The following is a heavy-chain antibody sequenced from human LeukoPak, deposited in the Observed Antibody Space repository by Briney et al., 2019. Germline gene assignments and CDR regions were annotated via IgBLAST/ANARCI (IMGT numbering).Heavy chain of an antibody. CDR3: ARDRGENTVTQGLDY. CDR1: GGSISSSSYY. D-gene: IGHD4-17*01. Sequence: KSSETLSLTCTVSGGSISSSSYYWGWIRQPPGKGLEWIGSMYYSGSTYYNPSLKSRVTISVDTSKNQFSLKLSSVTAADTAVYYCARDRGENTVTQGLDYWGQGTLVTVSS. CDR2: MYYSGST. V-gene: IGHV4-39*02. J-gene: IGHJ4*02.